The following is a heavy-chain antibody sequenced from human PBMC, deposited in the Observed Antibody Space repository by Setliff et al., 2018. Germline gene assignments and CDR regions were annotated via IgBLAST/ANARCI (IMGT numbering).Heavy chain of an antibody. V-gene: IGHV3-43*01. CDR1: GFNFHDYA. J-gene: IGHJ4*02. CDR3: VKDKSGARRFSGFVFDI. Sequence: PGGSLRLSCAASGFNFHDYAMHWVRQVPGKGLEWVALITWDGYSYYAESMNGRFTISRDNSENSLFLQMDGLTTEDTALYHCVKDKSGARRFSGFVFDIWGQGTQVTVSS. CDR2: ITWDGYS. D-gene: IGHD3-22*01.